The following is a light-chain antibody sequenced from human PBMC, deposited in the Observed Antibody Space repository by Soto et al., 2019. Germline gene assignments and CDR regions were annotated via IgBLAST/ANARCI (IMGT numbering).Light chain of an antibody. CDR1: QTISTW. J-gene: IGKJ1*01. Sequence: DIQVTQSPPTLSASVGDRVTITCRASQTISTWMAWYQQKPGKAPKLLIYAASSLQSGVPSRFSGSGSGTEFTLTITSLQPEDFATYYCQQSGDTPPWTFGQGTKVDIK. CDR3: QQSGDTPPWT. CDR2: AAS. V-gene: IGKV1-39*01.